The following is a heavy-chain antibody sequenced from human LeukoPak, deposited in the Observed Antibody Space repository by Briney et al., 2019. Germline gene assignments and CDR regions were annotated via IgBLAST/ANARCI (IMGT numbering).Heavy chain of an antibody. Sequence: PSETLSLTCTVSGGSLSDYYWTWVRQPPGKGLEWIGYIYYSGSTNYNPSLKSRVTILVDMSKTQFSLKLTSVPAADTAVYYCARLGPGGHGEFDYWGQGILVTVSS. V-gene: IGHV4-59*01. CDR2: IYYSGST. CDR3: ARLGPGGHGEFDY. J-gene: IGHJ4*02. D-gene: IGHD3-10*01. CDR1: GGSLSDYY.